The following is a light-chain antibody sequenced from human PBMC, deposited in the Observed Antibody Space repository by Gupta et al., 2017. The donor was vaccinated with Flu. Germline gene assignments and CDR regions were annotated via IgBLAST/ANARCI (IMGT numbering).Light chain of an antibody. CDR1: SSDIGGYNY. V-gene: IGLV2-11*01. CDR3: CSFAGGFYV. J-gene: IGLJ1*01. Sequence: QSVTVSCTGTSSDIGGYNYVSWYQQHPGNAPKLMIYDVIKRPSGVPDRFSGSKSGNTASLTISGLQAEDEADYYCCSFAGGFYVFGTGTKVTVL. CDR2: DVI.